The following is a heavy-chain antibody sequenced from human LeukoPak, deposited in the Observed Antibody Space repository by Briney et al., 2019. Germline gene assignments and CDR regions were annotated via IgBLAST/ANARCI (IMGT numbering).Heavy chain of an antibody. CDR2: TYHSGST. CDR1: GYSLTSGYY. V-gene: IGHV4-38-2*02. J-gene: IGHJ4*02. Sequence: SETLSLTCAVSGYSLTSGYYWGLIRQPPGKGLEWIGRTYHSGSTYYNPSLKSRATIPVHTSKNQFSLSVSSVPATDTAVYYCAREREVEQFDYWGQGTLVTVSS. D-gene: IGHD1/OR15-1a*01. CDR3: AREREVEQFDY.